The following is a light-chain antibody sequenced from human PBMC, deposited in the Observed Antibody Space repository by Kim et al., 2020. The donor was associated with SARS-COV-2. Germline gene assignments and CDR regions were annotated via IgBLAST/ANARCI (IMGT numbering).Light chain of an antibody. Sequence: GKTVTISCTRSSGSIASNYVQWYQQRPGSAPTTVIYEDNQRPSGVPDRLSGSIDSSSNSASLTISGLKTEDEADYYCQSYDSSNWVFGGGTKLTVL. CDR1: SGSIASNY. J-gene: IGLJ3*02. V-gene: IGLV6-57*03. CDR2: EDN. CDR3: QSYDSSNWV.